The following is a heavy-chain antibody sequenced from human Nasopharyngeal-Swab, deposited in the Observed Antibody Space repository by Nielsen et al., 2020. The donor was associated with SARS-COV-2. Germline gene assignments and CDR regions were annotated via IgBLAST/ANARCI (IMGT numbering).Heavy chain of an antibody. V-gene: IGHV3-23*01. CDR3: AKGGNSGWLQSAEYFDY. D-gene: IGHD5-24*01. J-gene: IGHJ4*02. CDR2: ISDSGSDT. Sequence: WIRQPPGKGLEWVSSISDSGSDTYYADSVKGRLTISRDNSKNTLYLQMSSLRAEDTAVYYCAKGGNSGWLQSAEYFDYWGQGTLVTVSS.